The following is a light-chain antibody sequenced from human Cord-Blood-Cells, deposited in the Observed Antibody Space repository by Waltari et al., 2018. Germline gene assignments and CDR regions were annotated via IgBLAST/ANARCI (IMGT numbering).Light chain of an antibody. CDR2: GAS. Sequence: DIVMTHSPDSLAVSLGERATIHCKSSQSVLYSSNNKNYLAWYQQKPGQPPRLLIYGASSRATGIPDRFSGSGSGTDFTLTISRLEPEDFAVYYCQQYGSSPTFGQGTKVEIK. CDR3: QQYGSSPT. V-gene: IGKV4-1*01. CDR1: QSVLYSSNNKNY. J-gene: IGKJ1*01.